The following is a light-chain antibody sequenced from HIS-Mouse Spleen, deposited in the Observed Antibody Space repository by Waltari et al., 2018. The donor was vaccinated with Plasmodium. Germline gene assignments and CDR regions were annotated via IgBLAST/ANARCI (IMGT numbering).Light chain of an antibody. CDR1: QSLSSW. CDR3: QQYNSYSWT. V-gene: IGKV1-5*03. Sequence: DIQMTQSPSTRSASVGVRVTLPCRASQSLSSWLAWYQQKPGKAPKLLIYKASSLESGVPSRFSGSGSGTEFTLTISSLQPDDFATYYCQQYNSYSWTFGQGTKVEIK. CDR2: KAS. J-gene: IGKJ1*01.